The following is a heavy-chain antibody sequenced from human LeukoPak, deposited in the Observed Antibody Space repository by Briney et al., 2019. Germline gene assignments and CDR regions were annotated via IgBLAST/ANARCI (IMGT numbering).Heavy chain of an antibody. CDR1: GFTFDEYA. CDR2: ISWNSGSI. V-gene: IGHV3-9*01. CDR3: AKDDSSGYHFPDY. D-gene: IGHD3-22*01. Sequence: SLRLSCAASGFTFDEYAMHWVRQAPGKGLEWVSGISWNSGSIGYADSVKGRFTISRDNAKNSLYLQMNSLRAEDTALYYCAKDDSSGYHFPDYWGQGTLVTVSS. J-gene: IGHJ4*02.